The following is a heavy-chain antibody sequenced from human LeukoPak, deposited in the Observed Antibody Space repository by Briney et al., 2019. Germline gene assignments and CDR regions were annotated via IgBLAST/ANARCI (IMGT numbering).Heavy chain of an antibody. CDR1: GGSISSSSYY. Sequence: SETLSPTCTVSGGSISSSSYYWGWIRQPPGKGLEWIGSIYYSGSTYYNPSLKSRVTISVDTSKIQFSLKLSSVTAADTAVYYCARDRVRGSSNPYFDYWGQGTLVTVSS. CDR3: ARDRVRGSSNPYFDY. CDR2: IYYSGST. V-gene: IGHV4-39*07. D-gene: IGHD1-26*01. J-gene: IGHJ4*02.